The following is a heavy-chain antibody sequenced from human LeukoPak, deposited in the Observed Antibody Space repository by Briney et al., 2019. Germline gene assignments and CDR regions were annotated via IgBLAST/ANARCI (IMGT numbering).Heavy chain of an antibody. CDR1: GGSISSSSYY. Sequence: SETLSLTCTVSGGSISSSSYYWSWIRQPPGRGLEWIAYIHYSGSAAYNPSLKSRVTISRDMSTNQFSLKMTSVTAADTAVYFCARDMGAPDYGSYSVDYWGQGTLVTVSS. D-gene: IGHD4-23*01. CDR3: ARDMGAPDYGSYSVDY. CDR2: IHYSGSA. V-gene: IGHV4-61*01. J-gene: IGHJ4*02.